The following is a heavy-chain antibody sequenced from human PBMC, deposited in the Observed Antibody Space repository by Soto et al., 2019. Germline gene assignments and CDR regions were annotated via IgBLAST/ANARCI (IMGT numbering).Heavy chain of an antibody. CDR3: ARNKYSSGWYVDY. CDR2: INHSGST. Sequence: PSGTLSLTCTVYGGSFSGDYWSWIRQPPGKELEWIGEINHSGSTNYNPSLKSRVTMSVDTSKNQFSLKLSSVTAADTALYYCARNKYSSGWYVDYWGQGTLHTVSS. J-gene: IGHJ4*02. D-gene: IGHD6-19*01. CDR1: GGSFSGDY. V-gene: IGHV4-34*01.